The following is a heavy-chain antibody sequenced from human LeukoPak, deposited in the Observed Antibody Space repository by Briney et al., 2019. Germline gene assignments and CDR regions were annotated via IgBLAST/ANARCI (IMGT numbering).Heavy chain of an antibody. V-gene: IGHV1-69*01. CDR2: IIPIFGTA. Sequence: GSSVTVSFKASGGTFSIYAISWVRQAPGQGREWMGGIIPIFGTANYAQKFQGRVTITADESTSTAYMELSSLRSEDTAVYYCARDYPVVPAAYYYYYGMDVWGQGTTVTVSS. J-gene: IGHJ6*02. CDR3: ARDYPVVPAAYYYYYGMDV. CDR1: GGTFSIYA. D-gene: IGHD2-2*01.